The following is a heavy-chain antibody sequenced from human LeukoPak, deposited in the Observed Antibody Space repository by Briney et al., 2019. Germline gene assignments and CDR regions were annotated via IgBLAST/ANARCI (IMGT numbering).Heavy chain of an antibody. CDR1: GGSISSGGYY. CDR3: ARGLDYYDSSGYYPFDY. J-gene: IGHJ4*02. D-gene: IGHD3-22*01. CDR2: INHSGST. V-gene: IGHV4-39*07. Sequence: PSETLSLTCTVSGGSISSGGYYWSWIRQPPGKGLEWIGEINHSGSTNYNPSLKSRVTISVDTSKNQFSLKLSSVTAADTAVYYCARGLDYYDSSGYYPFDYWGQGTLVTVSS.